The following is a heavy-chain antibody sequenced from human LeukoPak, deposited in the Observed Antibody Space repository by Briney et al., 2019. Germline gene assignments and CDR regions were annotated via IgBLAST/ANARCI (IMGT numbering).Heavy chain of an antibody. CDR1: GGSISSSSYY. J-gene: IGHJ4*02. CDR3: ARLVAVAGILYYFDY. CDR2: IYYSGST. Sequence: SETLSLTCTVSGGSISSSSYYWGWVRRPPGKGLEWIGSIYYSGSTYYNPSLKSRVTISVDTSKNQLSLKLSSATAADTAVYHCARLVAVAGILYYFDYWGQGTLVTVSS. D-gene: IGHD6-19*01. V-gene: IGHV4-39*01.